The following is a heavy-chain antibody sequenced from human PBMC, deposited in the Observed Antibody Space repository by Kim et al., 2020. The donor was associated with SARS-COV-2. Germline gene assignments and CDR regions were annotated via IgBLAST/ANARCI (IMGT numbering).Heavy chain of an antibody. J-gene: IGHJ4*02. D-gene: IGHD3-3*01. CDR3: ARSPRYYDVWRTEDYFNY. Sequence: KGRFTNARDNAKNSLYLQMNRLRAEDTAVYYCARSPRYYDVWRTEDYFNYWGQGTLVTVSS. V-gene: IGHV3-11*06.